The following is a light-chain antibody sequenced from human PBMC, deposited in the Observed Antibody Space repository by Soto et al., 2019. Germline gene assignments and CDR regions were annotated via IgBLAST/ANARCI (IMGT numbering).Light chain of an antibody. V-gene: IGLV6-57*04. J-gene: IGLJ2*01. CDR2: EDN. CDR1: SGSIASNY. CDR3: QSYDSSNALVV. Sequence: NFMLTQPHSVSESPGKTVTISCTRSSGSIASNYVQWYQQRPGSAPTTVIYEDNQRPSGVPDRFSGSIDSSSNSASLTISGLKTEDEADYYCQSYDSSNALVVFGGGTKLTVL.